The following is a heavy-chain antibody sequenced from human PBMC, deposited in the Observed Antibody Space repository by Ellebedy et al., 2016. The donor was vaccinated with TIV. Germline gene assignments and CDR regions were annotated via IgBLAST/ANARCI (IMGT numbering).Heavy chain of an antibody. CDR2: ISYDGSNK. J-gene: IGHJ4*02. Sequence: GESLKISXAASGFTFTTYGMNWVRQAPGKGLEWVTDISYDGSNKYYVDSVKGRFTISRDNSKNTLYLQMNSLRVEDTAVYYCARGTYGSGAYFYYFDSWGQGTLVTVSS. CDR3: ARGTYGSGAYFYYFDS. CDR1: GFTFTTYG. D-gene: IGHD3-10*01. V-gene: IGHV3-30*03.